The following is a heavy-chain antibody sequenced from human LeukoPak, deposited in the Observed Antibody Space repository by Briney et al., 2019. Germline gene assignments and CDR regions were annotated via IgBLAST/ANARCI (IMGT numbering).Heavy chain of an antibody. J-gene: IGHJ4*02. CDR1: GSTFTSYV. V-gene: IGHV3-33*01. D-gene: IGHD3-22*01. CDR2: IWYDGSNK. Sequence: GGSLRLSCAASGSTFTSYVMHWVRQAPGKGLEWVAVIWYDGSNKYYADSVKGRFTISRDNSKNTLYLQMNSLRAEDTAVYYCARVNFYDSSGYYPPDYWGQGTLVTVSS. CDR3: ARVNFYDSSGYYPPDY.